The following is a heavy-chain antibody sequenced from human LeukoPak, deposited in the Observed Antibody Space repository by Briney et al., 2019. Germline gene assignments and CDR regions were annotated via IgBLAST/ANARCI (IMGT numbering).Heavy chain of an antibody. CDR1: GYSISSGYY. V-gene: IGHV4-38-2*01. J-gene: IGHJ6*04. CDR3: ARGPRSSNWNYYYYYGMDV. Sequence: SETLSLTCAVSGYSISSGYYWGWIRQPPGKGLEWIGSIYHSGSTYYNPSLRSRVTISVDTSKNQFSLKLSSVTAADTAVYYCARGPRSSNWNYYYYYGMDVWGKGTTVTVSS. D-gene: IGHD1-1*01. CDR2: IYHSGST.